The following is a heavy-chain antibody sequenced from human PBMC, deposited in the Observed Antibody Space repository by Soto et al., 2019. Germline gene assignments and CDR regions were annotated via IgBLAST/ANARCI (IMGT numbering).Heavy chain of an antibody. CDR3: ARDHPHSYGVYYFDY. D-gene: IGHD5-18*01. V-gene: IGHV4-61*08. CDR1: GGSISSGGYS. CDR2: IYSSGST. J-gene: IGHJ4*02. Sequence: PSETLSLTCAVSGGSISSGGYSWSWIRQPPGKGLEWIGYIYSSGSTHYNPSLQSRVTISIDTSKNQVSLKVNSVTAADTAVYYCARDHPHSYGVYYFDYWGQGTPVTVSS.